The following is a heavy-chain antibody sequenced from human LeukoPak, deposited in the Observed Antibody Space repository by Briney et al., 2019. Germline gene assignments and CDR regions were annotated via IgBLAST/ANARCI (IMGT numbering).Heavy chain of an antibody. CDR3: ARVYGSRAFDI. D-gene: IGHD3-10*01. CDR1: GFSFSDHY. J-gene: IGHJ3*02. V-gene: IGHV3-72*01. Sequence: PGGSLRLSCAASGFSFSDHYMDWVRQAPGKGLEWVGRTRNKANSYTTEYAASVKGRFTISRDGSKNSLSLQMNSLRAEDTAVYYCARVYGSRAFDIWGQGTLVTVSS. CDR2: TRNKANSYTT.